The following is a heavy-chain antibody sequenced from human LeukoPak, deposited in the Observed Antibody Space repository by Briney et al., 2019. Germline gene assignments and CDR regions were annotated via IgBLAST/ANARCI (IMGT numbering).Heavy chain of an antibody. J-gene: IGHJ4*02. CDR2: ISYDGTNE. D-gene: IGHD4-17*01. Sequence: GGSLRLACAASGFIFSGSVMHWVRQAPGKGLEWVAIISYDGTNENYGDSVKGRFTISRDNSKSTLYLHMNSLRAEDTAVYYCARDSYDYGPIDYWGQGTLVTVSS. CDR3: ARDSYDYGPIDY. V-gene: IGHV3-30*03. CDR1: GFIFSGSV.